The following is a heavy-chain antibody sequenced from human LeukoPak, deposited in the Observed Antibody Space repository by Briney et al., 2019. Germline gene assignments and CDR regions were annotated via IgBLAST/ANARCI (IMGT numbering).Heavy chain of an antibody. V-gene: IGHV3-23*01. CDR3: AKDWAYMQWTLYYYYGMDV. D-gene: IGHD6-19*01. Sequence: GGSLRLSCAASGFTFSSYAMSWVRQAPGKGLEWVSAISGSGGSTYYADSVKGRFTISRDNSKNTLYLQMNSLRAEDMAVYYCAKDWAYMQWTLYYYYGMDVWGQGTTVTVSS. CDR2: ISGSGGST. CDR1: GFTFSSYA. J-gene: IGHJ6*02.